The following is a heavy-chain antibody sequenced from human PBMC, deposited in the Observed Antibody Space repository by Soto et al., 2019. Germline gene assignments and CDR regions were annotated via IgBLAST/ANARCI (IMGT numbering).Heavy chain of an antibody. CDR1: GFIFTNFW. CDR3: VINEYSGAWSFDN. V-gene: IGHV5-10-1*01. J-gene: IGHJ4*01. D-gene: IGHD2-21*02. CDR2: IYPFDSYT. Sequence: GESLKISCKGSGFIFTNFWINWVRQMPGRGLEWVGRIYPFDSYTDYSPPFQGHVTFSTDFSISTAYLQWSTLKATDSGTYYCVINEYSGAWSFDNWGQEPWSPSPQ.